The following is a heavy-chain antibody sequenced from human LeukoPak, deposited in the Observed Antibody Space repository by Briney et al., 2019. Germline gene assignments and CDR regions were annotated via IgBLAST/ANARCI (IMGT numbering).Heavy chain of an antibody. J-gene: IGHJ6*04. D-gene: IGHD3-10*02. CDR2: ISSSGSTI. CDR1: GFIFSNYW. Sequence: GGSLRLSCAASGFIFSNYWMSWVRQAPGKGLEWVSYISSSGSTIYYADSVKGRFTISRDNAKNSLYLQMNSLRAEGTAVYYCAELGITMIGGVWGKGTTVTISS. CDR3: AELGITMIGGV. V-gene: IGHV3-48*04.